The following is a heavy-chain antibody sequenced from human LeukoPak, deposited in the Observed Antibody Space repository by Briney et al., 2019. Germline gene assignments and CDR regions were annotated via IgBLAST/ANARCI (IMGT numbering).Heavy chain of an antibody. Sequence: EASVKVSCKASGGTFSSYGISWVRQAPGQGLEWMGGIIPIFGTANYAQKFQGRVTITADKSTSTAYMELSSLRSEDTAVYYCASWPYSSGYYFDYWGQGTLVTVSS. CDR1: GGTFSSYG. CDR2: IIPIFGTA. D-gene: IGHD3-22*01. CDR3: ASWPYSSGYYFDY. V-gene: IGHV1-69*06. J-gene: IGHJ4*02.